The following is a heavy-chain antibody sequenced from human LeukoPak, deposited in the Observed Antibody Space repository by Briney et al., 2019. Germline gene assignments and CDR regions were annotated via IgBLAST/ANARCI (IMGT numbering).Heavy chain of an antibody. J-gene: IGHJ2*01. CDR2: IDHSGST. CDR1: GGSFSGYY. CDR3: ARIAVAGQHWYFDL. V-gene: IGHV4-34*01. D-gene: IGHD6-19*01. Sequence: TETLSLTCAVYGGSFSGYYWSWIRQPPGKGLEWIGEIDHSGSTNYNPSLKSRVTISVDTSKNQFSLKLSSVTNADTAVYYCARIAVAGQHWYFDLWGRGTLVTVSS.